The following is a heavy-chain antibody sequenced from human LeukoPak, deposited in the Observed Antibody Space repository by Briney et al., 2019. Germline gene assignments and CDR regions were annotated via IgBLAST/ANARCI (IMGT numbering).Heavy chain of an antibody. CDR2: IYYSGST. V-gene: IGHV4-59*01. CDR3: ARDYDSSGYMWFDP. Sequence: PSETLSLTCTVSGGSISSYYWSWIRQPPGKGREWIRYIYYSGSTNYNPSLKSRVTISVDTSKNQFSLKLSSVTAADTAVYYCARDYDSSGYMWFDPWGQGTLVTVSS. D-gene: IGHD3-22*01. CDR1: GGSISSYY. J-gene: IGHJ5*02.